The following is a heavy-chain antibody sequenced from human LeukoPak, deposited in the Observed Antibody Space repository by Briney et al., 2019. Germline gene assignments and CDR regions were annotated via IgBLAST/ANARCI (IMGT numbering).Heavy chain of an antibody. J-gene: IGHJ4*02. CDR2: IHYSGST. CDR1: GDSIRSYY. Sequence: SETLSLTCTVSGDSIRSYYWSWIRQPPGKGLEWIGNIHYSGSTNYNPSLKSRVTMSVDTSKNQFSLKLSSVTAADTAVYYCARAGTRESPYWDWGQGTLVTVSS. V-gene: IGHV4-59*12. D-gene: IGHD2-8*02. CDR3: ARAGTRESPYWD.